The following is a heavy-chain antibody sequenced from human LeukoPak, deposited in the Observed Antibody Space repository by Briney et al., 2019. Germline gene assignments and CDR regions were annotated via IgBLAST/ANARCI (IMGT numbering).Heavy chain of an antibody. J-gene: IGHJ1*01. CDR2: IYSDGNT. V-gene: IGHV3-53*01. D-gene: IGHD1-26*01. CDR3: VREREGSNSEH. Sequence: GGSLRLSCAASGFTVSNNRLSWVRQAPGMGLEWVSTIYSDGNTYYPDSVKGRFSISRDGSKNTLYLQLNSLRTEDTAIYYCVREREGSNSEHWGQGTLVTVSS. CDR1: GFTVSNNR.